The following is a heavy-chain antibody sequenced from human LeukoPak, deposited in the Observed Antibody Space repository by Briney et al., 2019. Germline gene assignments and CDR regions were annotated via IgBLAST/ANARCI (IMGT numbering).Heavy chain of an antibody. CDR1: GFTFSSYW. Sequence: GGSLRLSCAASGFTFSSYWMHWVRQAPGKGLVWVSRINSDGTSTSYADSVKGRFTISRDNAKNTLHLQMNSLRVEDTAVYYCARASSLADDYWGQGTLVTVSS. J-gene: IGHJ4*02. CDR3: ARASSLADDY. V-gene: IGHV3-74*01. CDR2: INSDGTST. D-gene: IGHD6-19*01.